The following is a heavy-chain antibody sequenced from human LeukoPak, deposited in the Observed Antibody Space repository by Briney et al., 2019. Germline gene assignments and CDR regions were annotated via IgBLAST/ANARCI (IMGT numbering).Heavy chain of an antibody. J-gene: IGHJ4*02. D-gene: IGHD4-17*01. CDR2: ISYDGSNK. CDR3: AREPGYRVDYGDYPY. CDR1: GITFSSYA. V-gene: IGHV3-30-3*01. Sequence: GGSLRLSCAASGITFSSYAMHWVRQAPGKGLEWVAVISYDGSNKYYADSVKGRFTISRDNSKNTLYLQMNSLRAEDTAVYYCAREPGYRVDYGDYPYWGQGPLVTVSS.